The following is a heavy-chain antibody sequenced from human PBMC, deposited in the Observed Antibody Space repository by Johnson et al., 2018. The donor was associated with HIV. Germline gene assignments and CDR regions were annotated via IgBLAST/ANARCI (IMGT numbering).Heavy chain of an antibody. CDR3: AKDMYYYDSSGYHDAFDI. J-gene: IGHJ3*02. D-gene: IGHD3-22*01. Sequence: VQLVESGGGVVQPGRSLRLSCAASGFAFSSYAMHWVRQAPGKGLEWVSGISWNSGSIGYADSVKGRFTISRDNAKNSLYLQMNSLRAEDTALYYCAKDMYYYDSSGYHDAFDIWSQGTMVTVSS. V-gene: IGHV3-9*01. CDR1: GFAFSSYA. CDR2: ISWNSGSI.